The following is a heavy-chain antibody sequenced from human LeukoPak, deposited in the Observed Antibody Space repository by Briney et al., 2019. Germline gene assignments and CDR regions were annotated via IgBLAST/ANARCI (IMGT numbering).Heavy chain of an antibody. D-gene: IGHD3-10*01. CDR3: ARHVGYYYGSGSYYNAGYYFDY. CDR2: INHSGST. CDR1: GFTVSSNH. V-gene: IGHV4-34*01. J-gene: IGHJ4*02. Sequence: GSLRLSCAASGFTVSSNHMSWIRQPPGKGLEWIGEINHSGSTNYNPSLKSRVTISVDTSKNQFSLKLSSVTAADTAVYYCARHVGYYYGSGSYYNAGYYFDYWGQGTLVTVSS.